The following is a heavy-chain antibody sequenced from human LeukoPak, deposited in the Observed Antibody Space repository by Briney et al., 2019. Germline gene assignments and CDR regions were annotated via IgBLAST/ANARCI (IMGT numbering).Heavy chain of an antibody. CDR1: GDSISSDKW. V-gene: IGHV4-4*02. D-gene: IGHD6-19*01. CDR2: IHHRVST. CDR3: ACHTGWSGPSE. J-gene: IGHJ4*02. Sequence: SETLSLTCAVSGDSISSDKWWSWVRQPPGKGLEYIGEIHHRVSTNYNPSLKSRLTISLDKSKNQFSLKLSSVTAADTAVYYCACHTGWSGPSEWGQGTLVIVSS.